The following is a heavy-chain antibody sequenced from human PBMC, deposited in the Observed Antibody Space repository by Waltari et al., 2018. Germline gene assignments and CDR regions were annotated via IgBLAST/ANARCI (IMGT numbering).Heavy chain of an antibody. D-gene: IGHD4-17*01. CDR1: GFPFSNHP. Sequence: QVQLVESGGDVVQPGRSLRPSCAASGFPFSNHPMYWVRQAPSTGLDWLALIWYDGSNENYAESVKGRFTISRDNSNDTLYLHMNSLRAEDTAVYFCARDYGDSIYYHFAMDVWGQGTTVTVSS. J-gene: IGHJ6*02. V-gene: IGHV3-33*01. CDR3: ARDYGDSIYYHFAMDV. CDR2: IWYDGSNE.